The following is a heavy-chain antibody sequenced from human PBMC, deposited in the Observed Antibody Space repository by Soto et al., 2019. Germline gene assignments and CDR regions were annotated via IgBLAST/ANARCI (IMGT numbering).Heavy chain of an antibody. CDR3: ARDGEGF. V-gene: IGHV3-74*01. J-gene: IGHJ4*02. CDR2: INTDGSAT. CDR1: GFTFSSNW. D-gene: IGHD2-21*01. Sequence: EVQLVESGGGLVQPGGSLRLSCAASGFTFSSNWMHWVRRVPGRGLVWVARINTDGSATNYVDSVKGRFTVSRDNATNTLYLQMNSLRVEETAVYYCARDGEGFWGQGTLVTVSS.